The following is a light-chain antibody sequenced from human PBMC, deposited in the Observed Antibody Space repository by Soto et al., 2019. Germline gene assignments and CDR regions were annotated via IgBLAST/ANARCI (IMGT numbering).Light chain of an antibody. CDR3: QQYNSYSYT. CDR1: QSISNH. Sequence: DIQMTQSPSSLSASVGDRVTISCRASQSISNHLNWYQHKPGKAPKVLIYAASSLQGGVPSRFSGSGSGTDFTLTINSLQPEDFATYYCQQYNSYSYTFGQGTKLEIK. CDR2: AAS. V-gene: IGKV1-39*01. J-gene: IGKJ2*01.